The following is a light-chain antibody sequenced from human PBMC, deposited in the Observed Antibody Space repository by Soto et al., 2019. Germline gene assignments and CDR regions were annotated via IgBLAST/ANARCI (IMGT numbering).Light chain of an antibody. CDR1: QSVGSS. CDR3: QQYGDSPQT. V-gene: IGKV3-20*01. J-gene: IGKJ1*01. CDR2: GAS. Sequence: IMFSQSPRTLSLSPGERATLSCRASQSVGSSLSWYQQKPGQAPRLLFYGASNRATAIPDRFSGSGFGTDFTLTITRLEPEDFAVYYCQQYGDSPQTFGPGTKV.